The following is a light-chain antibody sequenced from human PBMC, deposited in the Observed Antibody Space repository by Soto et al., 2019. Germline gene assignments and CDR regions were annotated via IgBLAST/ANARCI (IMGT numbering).Light chain of an antibody. V-gene: IGKV1-39*01. J-gene: IGKJ4*01. CDR2: AAS. Sequence: DIQMTQSPSSLSASVGDRVTITCRASWSISSYLNWYQQKPGKAPKLLIYAASSLQSGVPSRFSGSVSWTDFTLTISSLQPEDFATYYCQQSYSTPGLTFGGGTKV. CDR3: QQSYSTPGLT. CDR1: WSISSY.